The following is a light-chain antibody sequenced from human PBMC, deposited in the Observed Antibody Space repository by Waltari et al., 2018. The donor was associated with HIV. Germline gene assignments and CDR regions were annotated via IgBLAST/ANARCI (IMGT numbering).Light chain of an antibody. CDR1: QSVGTN. J-gene: IGKJ2*01. Sequence: DIVLTQSPATLSVSPGERATLSCRASQSVGTNLAWYQQKRGQAPRLLIYDASTRATGIPARFGGSGSGTEFTLTISSLQSEDLAVYYCQQYNNWYTFGQGTKLEI. V-gene: IGKV3-15*01. CDR3: QQYNNWYT. CDR2: DAS.